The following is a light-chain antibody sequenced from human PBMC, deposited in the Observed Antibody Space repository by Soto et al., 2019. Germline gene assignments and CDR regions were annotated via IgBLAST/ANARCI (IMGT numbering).Light chain of an antibody. CDR3: MQSTQLPPT. V-gene: IGKV2D-29*02. J-gene: IGKJ5*01. Sequence: DVVMTPTPLSLSVARGQPASSSCKSSQSLLHITGETFLFWYLQKPGQSPQLLIYEVSTRVSGVPDRFSGSGSGTDFTLEISRVETDDVGIYYCMQSTQLPPTFGQGTRLEI. CDR1: QSLLHITGETF. CDR2: EVS.